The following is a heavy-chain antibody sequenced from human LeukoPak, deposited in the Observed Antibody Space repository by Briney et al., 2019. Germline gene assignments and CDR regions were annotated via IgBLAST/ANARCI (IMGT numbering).Heavy chain of an antibody. CDR2: INHSGST. V-gene: IGHV4-34*01. CDR3: ARGYCSSTSCYLYWFDP. Sequence: SETLSLTCAVYGGSFSGYYWSWIRQPPGKGLEWIGEINHSGSTNYNPSLKSRVTISVDTSKNQFSLKLSSVTAADTAVYHCARGYCSSTSCYLYWFDPWGQGTLVTVSS. CDR1: GGSFSGYY. J-gene: IGHJ5*02. D-gene: IGHD2-2*01.